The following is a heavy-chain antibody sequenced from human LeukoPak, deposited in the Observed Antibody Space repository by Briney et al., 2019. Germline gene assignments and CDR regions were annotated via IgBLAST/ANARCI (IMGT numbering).Heavy chain of an antibody. V-gene: IGHV3-7*01. D-gene: IGHD6-13*01. CDR3: ARLPPNLDSSSWYQPFYLDY. CDR1: GFTFTSYC. J-gene: IGHJ4*02. CDR2: IKQDGGEK. Sequence: GGSLRLSCAASGFTFTSYCMSWVRQAPGKGLEWVARIKQDGGEKYYADSVKGRFTISRDNAKNSLYLQMNSQRAEDTDVYHCARLPPNLDSSSWYQPFYLDYWRQGTLVTVSS.